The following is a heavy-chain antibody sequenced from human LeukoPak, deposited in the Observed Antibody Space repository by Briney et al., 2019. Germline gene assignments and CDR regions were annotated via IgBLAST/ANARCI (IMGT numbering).Heavy chain of an antibody. CDR1: GFRFSDYF. Sequence: GGSLRLSCAASGFRFSDYFMTWIRQAPGKGLESVSYISSSGTTIYYADSVKGRFTISRDNAKNSLDLQMNSLRAEDTAVYYCAGGTGPPFFLWDLGQGTLVT. CDR2: ISSSGTTI. CDR3: AGGTGPPFFLWD. D-gene: IGHD3-16*01. V-gene: IGHV3-11*04. J-gene: IGHJ4*02.